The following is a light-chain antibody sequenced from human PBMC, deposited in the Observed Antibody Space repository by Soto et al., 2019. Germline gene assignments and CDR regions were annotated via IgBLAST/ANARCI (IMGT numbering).Light chain of an antibody. Sequence: QSVLTQPPSVSGAPGQRGTFSCFGSSSNIGADYDVHWYQQLPGTAPKLLIYGNINRPSGVPDRFSGSKSGASAALAITGLQPEDEADYYCQSYDTSLGFVFGTGTKVTVL. CDR1: SSNIGADYD. CDR3: QSYDTSLGFV. CDR2: GNI. J-gene: IGLJ1*01. V-gene: IGLV1-40*01.